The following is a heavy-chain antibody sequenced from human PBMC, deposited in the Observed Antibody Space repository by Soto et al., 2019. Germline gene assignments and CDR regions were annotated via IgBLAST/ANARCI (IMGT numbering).Heavy chain of an antibody. CDR1: GYSFTSYW. J-gene: IGHJ6*02. V-gene: IGHV5-51*01. D-gene: IGHD3-9*01. Sequence: LKISCKGSGYSFTSYWIGWVRQMPGKGLEWMGIIYPGDSDTRYSPSFQGQVTISADKSISTAYLQWSSLKASDTAMYYCARSPGYYDILTGHYYYYRMDVWGQGTTVTVSS. CDR3: ARSPGYYDILTGHYYYYRMDV. CDR2: IYPGDSDT.